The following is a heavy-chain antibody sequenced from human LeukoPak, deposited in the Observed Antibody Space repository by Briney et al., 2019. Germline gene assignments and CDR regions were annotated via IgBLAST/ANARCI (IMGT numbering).Heavy chain of an antibody. CDR2: MNPNSGNT. J-gene: IGHJ4*02. V-gene: IGHV1-8*01. D-gene: IGHD3-9*01. CDR3: ARETTIPPYYFDY. CDR1: RYTFTTYD. Sequence: APVKLSCKASRYTFTTYDIIWVTQATGHRLEWMGWMNPNSGNTGHAQKFQGRVTMTRDTSISTAYMELSSLRSEDTAVYFCARETTIPPYYFDYWGLGTPVIVSS.